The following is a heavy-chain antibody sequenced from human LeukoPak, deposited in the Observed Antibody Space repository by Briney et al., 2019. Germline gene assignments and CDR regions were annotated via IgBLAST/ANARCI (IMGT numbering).Heavy chain of an antibody. CDR1: GYTFTGYY. V-gene: IGHV1-2*02. CDR3: ARDGHRSCSSIWMFPDY. D-gene: IGHD6-13*01. J-gene: IGHJ4*02. CDR2: FNPNSGGT. Sequence: ASVKVSCKASGYTFTGYYIHWVRQAPGQGLEWMGWFNPNSGGTNYAQKFQGRVTMTRDTSISTAYMELSRLTSDDTAVYYCARDGHRSCSSIWMFPDYWGQGTLVTVSS.